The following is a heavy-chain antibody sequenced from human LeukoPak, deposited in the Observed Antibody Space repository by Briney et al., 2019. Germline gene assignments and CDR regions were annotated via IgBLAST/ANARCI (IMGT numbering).Heavy chain of an antibody. CDR2: ISYDGSSK. V-gene: IGHV3-30*18. J-gene: IGHJ4*02. D-gene: IGHD2-2*01. CDR3: AKGSINSEYYFDY. Sequence: GRSLRLSCAASGLTFSNYGMHWVRQAPGKGLEWVAVISYDGSSKYYVDSVKGRFTISRDSPKNTLYLQMNSLRAEDTAVYYCAKGSINSEYYFDYWGQGTLVTVSS. CDR1: GLTFSNYG.